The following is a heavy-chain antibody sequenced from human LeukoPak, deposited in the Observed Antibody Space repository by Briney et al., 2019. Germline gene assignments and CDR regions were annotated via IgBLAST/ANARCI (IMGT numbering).Heavy chain of an antibody. Sequence: PSETLSLTCAVYGGSFSSGSYYWSWIRQPAGKGLEWIGRIYTSGSTNYNPSLKSRVTISVDTSKNQFSLKLSSVTAADTAVYYCAREFVVVTACPWFDPWGQGTLVTVSS. V-gene: IGHV4-61*02. CDR3: AREFVVVTACPWFDP. D-gene: IGHD2-21*02. CDR1: GGSFSSGSYY. CDR2: IYTSGST. J-gene: IGHJ5*02.